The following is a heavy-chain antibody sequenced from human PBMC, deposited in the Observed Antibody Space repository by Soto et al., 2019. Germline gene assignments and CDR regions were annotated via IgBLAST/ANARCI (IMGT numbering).Heavy chain of an antibody. J-gene: IGHJ6*02. CDR1: GGTFSSYA. Sequence: QVQLVQSGAGVKKPGSSVKVSCKASGGTFSSYAISWVRQAPGQGLEWMGGIIPIFGTANYAQKFQGRVTITADKSTSTAYIELSSLRSDDTAVYYCAGTGTTWDYYYYGMDVWGQGTTVTVSS. CDR3: AGTGTTWDYYYYGMDV. V-gene: IGHV1-69*06. CDR2: IIPIFGTA. D-gene: IGHD1-7*01.